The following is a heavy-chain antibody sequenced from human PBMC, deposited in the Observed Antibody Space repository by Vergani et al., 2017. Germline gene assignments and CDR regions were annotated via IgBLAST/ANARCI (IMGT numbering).Heavy chain of an antibody. D-gene: IGHD6-13*01. Sequence: QVQLQESGPGLVKPSETLSLTCTVSGGPISSYYWSWIRQPPGKGLEWIGYIYYSGSTNYNPSLKSRVTISVDTSKNQFSLKLSSVTAADTAVYYCARLSSSWYGSFDYWGQGTLVTVSS. V-gene: IGHV4-59*08. CDR3: ARLSSSWYGSFDY. J-gene: IGHJ4*02. CDR2: IYYSGST. CDR1: GGPISSYY.